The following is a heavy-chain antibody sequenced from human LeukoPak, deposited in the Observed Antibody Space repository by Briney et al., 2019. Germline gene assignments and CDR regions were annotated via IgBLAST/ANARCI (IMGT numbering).Heavy chain of an antibody. CDR3: AKEGYYYGDSGFYLFEY. D-gene: IGHD3-22*01. CDR2: IGDSGDNT. J-gene: IGHJ4*02. CDR1: GFTFSNYA. Sequence: GGSLRLSCAASGFTFSNYAMNWIRQAPGKGLEWVSGIGDSGDNTYYADSVKGRFTISRDNSKNTLYLQMASLRAEDTAVYYCAKEGYYYGDSGFYLFEYWGQGTLVTVSS. V-gene: IGHV3-23*01.